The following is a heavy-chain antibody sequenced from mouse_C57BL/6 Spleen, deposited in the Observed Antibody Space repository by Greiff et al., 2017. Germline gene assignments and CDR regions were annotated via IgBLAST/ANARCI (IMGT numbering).Heavy chain of an antibody. CDR1: GYTFTDYY. V-gene: IGHV1-26*01. CDR3: ARIYDGYYLVMDY. Sequence: VQLQQSGPELVKPGASVKISCKASGYTFTDYYMNWVKQSHGKSLEWIGDINPNNGGTSYNQKFKGKATLTVDKSSSTAYMELRSLTSEDSAVYYCARIYDGYYLVMDYWGQGTSVTVSS. D-gene: IGHD2-3*01. CDR2: INPNNGGT. J-gene: IGHJ4*01.